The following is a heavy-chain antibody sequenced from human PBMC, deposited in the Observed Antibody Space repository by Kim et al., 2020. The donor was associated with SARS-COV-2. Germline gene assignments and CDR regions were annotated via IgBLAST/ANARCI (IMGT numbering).Heavy chain of an antibody. CDR2: ISSSGSTI. Sequence: GGSLRLSCAASGFTFSSYEMNWVRQAPGKGLEWVSYISSSGSTIYYADSVKGRFTISRDNAKNSLYLQMNSLRAEDTAVYYASGSYVYYGMDVWGQGTTVTVSS. CDR1: GFTFSSYE. V-gene: IGHV3-48*03. CDR3: SGSYVYYGMDV. J-gene: IGHJ6*02. D-gene: IGHD1-26*01.